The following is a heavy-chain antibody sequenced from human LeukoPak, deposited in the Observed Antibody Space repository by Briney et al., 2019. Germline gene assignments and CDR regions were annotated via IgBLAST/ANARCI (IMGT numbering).Heavy chain of an antibody. CDR3: ARDTAGGVHSSSWYLTDY. V-gene: IGHV3-48*02. Sequence: GGSLRLSCAASGFTFSSYSMNWVRQAPGKGLEWVSYISSSSSTIYYADSVKGRFTISRDNAKNSLYLQMNSLRDEDTAVYYCARDTAGGVHSSSWYLTDYWGQGTLVTVSS. D-gene: IGHD6-13*01. CDR2: ISSSSSTI. J-gene: IGHJ4*02. CDR1: GFTFSSYS.